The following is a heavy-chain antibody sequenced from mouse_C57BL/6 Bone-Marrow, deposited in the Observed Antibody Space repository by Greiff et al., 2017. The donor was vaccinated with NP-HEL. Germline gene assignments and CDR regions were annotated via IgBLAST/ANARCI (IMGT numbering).Heavy chain of an antibody. Sequence: VQLQQSGAELVRPGASVKLSCKASGYTFTDYYINWVKQRPGQGLEWIARIYPGSGNTYYNEKFKGKATLTAEKSSSTAYMQRSSLTSEDSAVYFCATLYYGSRRGYFDVWGTGTTVTASS. D-gene: IGHD1-1*01. CDR1: GYTFTDYY. V-gene: IGHV1-76*01. CDR3: ATLYYGSRRGYFDV. J-gene: IGHJ1*03. CDR2: IYPGSGNT.